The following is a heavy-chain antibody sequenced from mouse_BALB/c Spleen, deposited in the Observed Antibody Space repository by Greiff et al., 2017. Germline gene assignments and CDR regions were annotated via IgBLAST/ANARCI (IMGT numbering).Heavy chain of an antibody. D-gene: IGHD1-1*01. Sequence: EVQRVESGGGLVQPGGSRKLSCAASGFTFSSFGMHWVRQAPEKGLEWVAYISSGSSTIYYADTVKGRFTISRDNPKNTLFLQMTSLRSEDTAMYYCARYGASRAMDYWGQGTSVTVSS. CDR3: ARYGASRAMDY. V-gene: IGHV5-17*02. CDR1: GFTFSSFG. J-gene: IGHJ4*01. CDR2: ISSGSSTI.